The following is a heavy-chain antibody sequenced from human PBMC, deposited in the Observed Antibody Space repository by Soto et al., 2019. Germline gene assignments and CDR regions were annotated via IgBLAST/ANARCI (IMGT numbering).Heavy chain of an antibody. D-gene: IGHD1-1*01. Sequence: SETLSLTCTVSGGSISSYYWSWIRQPPGKGLEWIGYIYYSGSTYYNPSLKSRVTISVYTSKNQFSLKLSSVTAADTAVYYCARGTLEQGYYYYYGMDVWGQGTTVTVSS. CDR3: ARGTLEQGYYYYYGMDV. CDR1: GGSISSYY. CDR2: IYYSGST. V-gene: IGHV4-59*12. J-gene: IGHJ6*02.